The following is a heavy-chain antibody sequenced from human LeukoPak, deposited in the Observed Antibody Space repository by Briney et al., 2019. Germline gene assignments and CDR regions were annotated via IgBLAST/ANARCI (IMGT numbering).Heavy chain of an antibody. J-gene: IGHJ6*03. CDR3: ARVRGFGEIYYYYYYMDV. CDR2: ISAYNGNT. Sequence: ASVKVSCKASGYTFTSYGIGWVRQAPGQGLEWMGWISAYNGNTNYAQKLQGRVTMTTDTSTSTAYMELRSLRSDDTAVYYCARVRGFGEIYYYYYYMDVWGKGTTVTVSS. V-gene: IGHV1-18*01. CDR1: GYTFTSYG. D-gene: IGHD3-10*01.